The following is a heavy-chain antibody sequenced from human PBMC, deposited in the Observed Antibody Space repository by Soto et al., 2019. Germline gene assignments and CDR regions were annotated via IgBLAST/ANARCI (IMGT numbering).Heavy chain of an antibody. V-gene: IGHV3-7*01. CDR3: GRDEVCNGMDV. J-gene: IGHJ6*02. CDR1: GFTFSTGW. CDR2: IKGDGSEK. Sequence: GESLKISCVASGFTFSTGWMSWVRQAPGKGLEWVANIKGDGSEKRYVDSVKGGLTISRDNAKNLVYLQMNSLRVEDTALYYCGRDEVCNGMDVWGQGTTVTVSS.